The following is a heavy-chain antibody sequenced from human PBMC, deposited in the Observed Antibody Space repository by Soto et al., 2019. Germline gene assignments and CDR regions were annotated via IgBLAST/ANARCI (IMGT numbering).Heavy chain of an antibody. Sequence: ASVKVSCTASGYTFTSYDINWVRQATGQGLEWMGWMNPNSGNTGYAQKFQGRVTMTRNTSISTAYMELSSLRSEDTAVYYCARGPRIAAAGLPSYYYYMDVWGKGTTVTVS. CDR1: GYTFTSYD. CDR3: ARGPRIAAAGLPSYYYYMDV. D-gene: IGHD6-13*01. V-gene: IGHV1-8*01. J-gene: IGHJ6*03. CDR2: MNPNSGNT.